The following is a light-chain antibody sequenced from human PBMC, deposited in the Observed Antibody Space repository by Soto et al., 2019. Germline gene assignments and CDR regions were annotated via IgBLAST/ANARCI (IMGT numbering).Light chain of an antibody. CDR3: QQYYSPPPT. CDR1: QSVLYSSNNNNY. CDR2: WAS. V-gene: IGKV4-1*01. J-gene: IGKJ1*01. Sequence: DIVMTQSPDSLAVSLGERATINCKSSQSVLYSSNNNNYLAWYQQKPGQPPNLLIYWASTRESGVTDRFSGSGAGTDFTLTISSLQAADVAIYCCQQYYSPPPTFGQGTKVEIK.